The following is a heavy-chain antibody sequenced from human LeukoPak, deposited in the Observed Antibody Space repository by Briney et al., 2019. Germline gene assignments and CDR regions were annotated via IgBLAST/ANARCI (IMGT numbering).Heavy chain of an antibody. CDR3: ARDFSTVVPDY. J-gene: IGHJ4*02. Sequence: GGSLRLSCAASGFTFSSYGMHWVRQAPGKGLEWVAVISYDGSNKYYADSVKGRFTISRDNSKNTLYLQMNSLRAEDTAVYYCARDFSTVVPDYWGQGTLVTVSS. CDR2: ISYDGSNK. CDR1: GFTFSSYG. D-gene: IGHD4-23*01. V-gene: IGHV3-30*03.